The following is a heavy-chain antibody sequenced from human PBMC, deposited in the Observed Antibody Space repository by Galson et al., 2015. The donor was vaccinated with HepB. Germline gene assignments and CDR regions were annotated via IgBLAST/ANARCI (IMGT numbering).Heavy chain of an antibody. CDR3: TGGGDRVTGAADYFDP. CDR2: IVVGSGAA. CDR1: EFTFTSSS. V-gene: IGHV1-58*01. J-gene: IGHJ4*02. Sequence: SVKVSCKASEFTFTSSSVQWVRQARGQRLEWIGWIVVGSGAANYAQKFRERVTTTRDMSTGTAYMELSSLRFDDTAIYYCTGGGDRVTGAADYFDPWGQGTLVTVSS. D-gene: IGHD7-27*01.